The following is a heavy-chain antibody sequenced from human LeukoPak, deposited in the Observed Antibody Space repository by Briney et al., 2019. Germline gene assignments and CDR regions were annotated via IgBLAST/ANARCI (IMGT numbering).Heavy chain of an antibody. V-gene: IGHV4-39*07. J-gene: IGHJ5*02. Sequence: SETLSLTCTVSGGSISSYYWGWIRQPPGKGLEWIGSIYYSGSTYYNPSLKSRVTISVDTSKNQFSLKLSSVTAADTAVYYCASAPNSGSYYRRYNWFDPWGQGTLVTVSS. D-gene: IGHD1-26*01. CDR2: IYYSGST. CDR1: GGSISSYY. CDR3: ASAPNSGSYYRRYNWFDP.